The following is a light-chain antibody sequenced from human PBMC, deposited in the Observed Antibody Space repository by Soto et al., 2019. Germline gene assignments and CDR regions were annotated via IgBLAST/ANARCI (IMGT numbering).Light chain of an antibody. CDR2: DAS. CDR3: QLLDTYRPMYI. Sequence: IQLTQSPSSLSASVGDRVTITCRASQGISSALAWYQQKPGSPPNLLIYDASTLETGVPLRFSGSGSGTDFTLTISSLQPEDLATYYCQLLDTYRPMYIFGQGTKLEIK. CDR1: QGISSA. J-gene: IGKJ2*01. V-gene: IGKV1-13*02.